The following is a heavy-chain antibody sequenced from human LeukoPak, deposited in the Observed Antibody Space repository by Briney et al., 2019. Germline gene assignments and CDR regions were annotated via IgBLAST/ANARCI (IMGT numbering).Heavy chain of an antibody. CDR3: ARDRSFGCDY. J-gene: IGHJ4*02. CDR1: GFTFSSYW. Sequence: LPGGSLRLSCAASGFTFSSYWMHWVRQAPGKGLVWVSRINSDGGTTTYADSVKGRFTISRDNAKNTLYLQMNSLRAEDTAVYYCARDRSFGCDYWSQGTLVTVSS. CDR2: INSDGGTT. V-gene: IGHV3-74*01. D-gene: IGHD3-3*01.